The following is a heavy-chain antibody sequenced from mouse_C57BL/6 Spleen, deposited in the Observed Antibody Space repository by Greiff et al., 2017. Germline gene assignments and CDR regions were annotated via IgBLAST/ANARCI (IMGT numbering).Heavy chain of an antibody. J-gene: IGHJ4*01. CDR2: INYDGSST. D-gene: IGHD2-1*01. Sequence: EVMLVESEGGLVQPGSSMKLSCTASGFTFSDYYMAWVRQVPEKGLEWVANINYDGSSTYYLDSLKSRFIISRDNAKNILYLQMSSLKSEDTATYYCARDKGNYHAMDYWGQGTSVTVSS. CDR1: GFTFSDYY. V-gene: IGHV5-16*01. CDR3: ARDKGNYHAMDY.